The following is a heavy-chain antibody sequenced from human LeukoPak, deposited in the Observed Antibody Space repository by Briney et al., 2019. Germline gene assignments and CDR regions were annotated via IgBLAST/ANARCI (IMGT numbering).Heavy chain of an antibody. Sequence: SAKVSCKAPGGTFSSYAISWVRQAPGQGLEWMGGIIPIFGTANYAQKFQGRVTITTDESTSTAYMELSSLRSEDTAVYYCARSNSSYFDPWGQGTLVTVSS. J-gene: IGHJ5*02. CDR1: GGTFSSYA. CDR3: ARSNSSYFDP. CDR2: IIPIFGTA. D-gene: IGHD6-13*01. V-gene: IGHV1-69*05.